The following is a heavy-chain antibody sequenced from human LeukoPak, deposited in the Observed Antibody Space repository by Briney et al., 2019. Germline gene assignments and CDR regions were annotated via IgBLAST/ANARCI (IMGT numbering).Heavy chain of an antibody. V-gene: IGHV4-39*07. D-gene: IGHD2-2*01. CDR1: GGSISSSSYY. J-gene: IGHJ2*01. CDR3: ARGLKYQLPWPFDL. Sequence: PSETLSLTCTVSGGSISSSSYYWGWIRQPPGKGLEWIGSIYYSGSTYYNPSLKSRVTISVDTSKNQFSLKLGSVTAADTAVYYCARGLKYQLPWPFDLWGRGTLVTVSS. CDR2: IYYSGST.